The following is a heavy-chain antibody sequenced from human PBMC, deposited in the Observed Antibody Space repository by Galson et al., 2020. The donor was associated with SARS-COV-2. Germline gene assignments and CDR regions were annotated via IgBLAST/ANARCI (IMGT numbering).Heavy chain of an antibody. J-gene: IGHJ2*01. CDR3: ARDVTGDPYWYFDL. V-gene: IGHV1-18*01. D-gene: IGHD7-27*01. CDR2: ISAYNGHT. Sequence: GESLKISCKASGYKFGNYGISWVRQAPGRGLEWMGWISAYNGHTNYAQKVQGRVTMTTDTSTSTAYMEMRSLTSDDTGMYYCARDVTGDPYWYFDLWGRGTLVTVSS. CDR1: GYKFGNYG.